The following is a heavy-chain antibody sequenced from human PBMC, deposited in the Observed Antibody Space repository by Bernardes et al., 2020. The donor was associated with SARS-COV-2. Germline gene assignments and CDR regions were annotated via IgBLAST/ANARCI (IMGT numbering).Heavy chain of an antibody. V-gene: IGHV3-74*01. Sequence: GGSLRLSCAASGFIFSSYWMHWVRQAPGKGLVWVSHINSDGSSTNYADSVKGRFTISRDNAKNTVYLQMNSLRAEDTAVYYCARWGSSWSQVDNWGQGTLVTVSS. CDR2: INSDGSST. CDR3: ARWGSSWSQVDN. CDR1: GFIFSSYW. D-gene: IGHD6-13*01. J-gene: IGHJ4*02.